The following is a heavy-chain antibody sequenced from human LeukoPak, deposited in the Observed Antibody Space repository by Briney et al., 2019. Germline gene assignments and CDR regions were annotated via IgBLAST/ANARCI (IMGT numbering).Heavy chain of an antibody. CDR3: ARDRLNVSIAVANYGVDV. Sequence: SVKVSCKASGGTFSSYAISWVRQAPGQGLEWMGGIITIFGTANYAQKFQGRVTITADESTSTAYMELSSLRSEDTAVYYCARDRLNVSIAVANYGVDVWGQGTTVTVSS. CDR2: IITIFGTA. D-gene: IGHD6-19*01. V-gene: IGHV1-69*13. CDR1: GGTFSSYA. J-gene: IGHJ6*02.